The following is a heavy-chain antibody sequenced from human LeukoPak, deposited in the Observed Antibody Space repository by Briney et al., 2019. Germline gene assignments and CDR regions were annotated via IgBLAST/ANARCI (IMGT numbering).Heavy chain of an antibody. Sequence: PGGSLRLSCAASGFTFSSYAMSWVRQAPGKGLEWVSAISGSGGSTYYADSVKGRFTISRDNSKNTLYLQMNSLRAEDTAVYYCAKSTDYGDYGGYFDYWGQGTLVTVSS. V-gene: IGHV3-23*01. J-gene: IGHJ4*02. CDR1: GFTFSSYA. D-gene: IGHD4-17*01. CDR3: AKSTDYGDYGGYFDY. CDR2: ISGSGGST.